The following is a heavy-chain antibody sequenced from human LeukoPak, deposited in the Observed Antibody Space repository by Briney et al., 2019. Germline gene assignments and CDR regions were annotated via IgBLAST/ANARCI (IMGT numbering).Heavy chain of an antibody. CDR1: RFTFSTYG. J-gene: IGHJ4*02. CDR2: ISGSGGST. Sequence: GGSLRLSCAASRFTFSTYGMSWVRQAPGKGLEWVSSISGSGGSTNYADSVKGRFTISRNNSKNTLYLQMNSLRDEDTAVYYCAKSSYYDSSGYYREYYFDFWGQGTLVTVSS. D-gene: IGHD3-22*01. V-gene: IGHV3-23*01. CDR3: AKSSYYDSSGYYREYYFDF.